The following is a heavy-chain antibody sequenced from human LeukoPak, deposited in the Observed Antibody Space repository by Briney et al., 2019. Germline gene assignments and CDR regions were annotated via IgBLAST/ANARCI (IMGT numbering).Heavy chain of an antibody. CDR2: IYYSGST. CDR3: AREPARSYFDY. D-gene: IGHD2-2*01. J-gene: IGHJ4*02. CDR1: GGSISSGDYY. V-gene: IGHV4-30-4*01. Sequence: PSQTLSLTCTVSGGSISSGDYYWSWIRQPPGKGLEWIGYIYYSGSTYYNPSLKSRVTISVDTSKNQFSLKLGSVTAADTAVYYCAREPARSYFDYWGQGTLVTVSS.